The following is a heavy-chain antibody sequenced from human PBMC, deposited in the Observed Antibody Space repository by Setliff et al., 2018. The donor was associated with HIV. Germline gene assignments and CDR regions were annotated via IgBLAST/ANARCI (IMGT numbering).Heavy chain of an antibody. D-gene: IGHD6-13*01. CDR3: ARGPPIAAAGYFDY. CDR1: GGTFSSYA. Sequence: GASVKVSCKASGGTFSSYAISWVRQAPGQGLEWMGGIIPIFGTANYAQKFQGRVTITADESTSTAYMELSSLRSEDTAVYYCARGPPIAAAGYFDYWVPETLLVTVSS. CDR2: IIPIFGTA. J-gene: IGHJ4*03. V-gene: IGHV1-69*13.